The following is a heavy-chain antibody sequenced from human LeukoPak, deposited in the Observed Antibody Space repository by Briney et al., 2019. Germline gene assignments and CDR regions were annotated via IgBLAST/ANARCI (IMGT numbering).Heavy chain of an antibody. V-gene: IGHV3-9*01. J-gene: IGHJ4*02. D-gene: IGHD5-18*01. CDR3: AKDLHTAMDY. CDR2: ISWNSGSI. CDR1: GFTFDDYA. Sequence: GGSLRLSCAASGFTFDDYAMHWVRQAPGKGLEWVSGISWNSGSIGYADSVKGRFTISRDNAKNSLYLQMNSLRAEDTALYYCAKDLHTAMDYWGLGTLVTVSS.